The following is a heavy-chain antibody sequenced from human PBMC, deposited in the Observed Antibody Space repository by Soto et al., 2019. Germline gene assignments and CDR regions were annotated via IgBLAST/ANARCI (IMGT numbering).Heavy chain of an antibody. V-gene: IGHV1-24*01. Sequence: ASVKVSCKVSGYTLTELSMHWVRQAPGKGLEWMGGFDPEDGETIYAQKFQGRVTMTEVTSTDTAYMELSSLRSEDTAVYYCATGEIVGAQTTDYFDYWGQGTLVTVSS. CDR3: ATGEIVGAQTTDYFDY. J-gene: IGHJ4*02. D-gene: IGHD1-26*01. CDR1: GYTLTELS. CDR2: FDPEDGET.